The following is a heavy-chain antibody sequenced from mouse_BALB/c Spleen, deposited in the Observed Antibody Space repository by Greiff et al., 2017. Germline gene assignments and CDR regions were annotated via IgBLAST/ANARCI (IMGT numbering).Heavy chain of an antibody. Sequence: EVMLVESGGGLVKPGGSLKLSCAASGFTFSSYAMSWVRQSPEKRLEWVAEISSGGSYTYYPDTVTGRFTISRDNAKNTLYLEMSSLRSEDTAMYYCARESDYGVGGPYWYFDVWGAGTTVTVSS. V-gene: IGHV5-9-4*01. CDR2: ISSGGSYT. D-gene: IGHD2-4*01. CDR1: GFTFSSYA. J-gene: IGHJ1*01. CDR3: ARESDYGVGGPYWYFDV.